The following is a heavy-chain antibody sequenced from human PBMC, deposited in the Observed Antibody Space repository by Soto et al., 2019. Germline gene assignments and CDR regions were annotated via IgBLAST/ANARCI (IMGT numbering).Heavy chain of an antibody. V-gene: IGHV3-23*01. CDR1: GFTFSSYV. D-gene: IGHD4-17*01. CDR3: AKDPNGDYVGAFDS. Sequence: GGSLRLSCAASGFTFSSYVMNWVRQAPGKGREWLSAISGGGVSAYYSDSVKGRFTISRDNSGNTLFLHMNSLRADDTAVYYCAKDPNGDYVGAFDSWGQGTLVTVSS. J-gene: IGHJ4*02. CDR2: ISGGGVSA.